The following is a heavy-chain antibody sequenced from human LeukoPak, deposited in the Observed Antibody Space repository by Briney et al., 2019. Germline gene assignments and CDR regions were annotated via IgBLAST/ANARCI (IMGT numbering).Heavy chain of an antibody. CDR3: ARDIWQQQYNWFDH. V-gene: IGHV4-61*02. CDR1: GGSISSGSYY. Sequence: PSQTLSLTCTVSGGSISSGSYYWSWIRQPAGKGLEWIGRIYTSGSTNYNPSLKSRVTISVDTSKNQFSLKLSSVTAADTAVYYCARDIWQQQYNWFDHWGQGTLVTVSS. J-gene: IGHJ5*02. CDR2: IYTSGST. D-gene: IGHD6-13*01.